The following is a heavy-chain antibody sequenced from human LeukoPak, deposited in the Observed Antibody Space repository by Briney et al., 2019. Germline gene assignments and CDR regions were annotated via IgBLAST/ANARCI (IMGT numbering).Heavy chain of an antibody. CDR1: GFTFTSYW. D-gene: IGHD1-26*01. CDR3: AKEGWET. J-gene: IGHJ5*02. V-gene: IGHV3-74*01. Sequence: GGSLRLSCAASGFTFTSYWMHWVRQAPGKGLVWVSRVNRDGSSTDYADSVKGRFTISRDNAKNTLYLQMDSLRADDTAVYHCAKEGWETWGQGTLVTVSS. CDR2: VNRDGSST.